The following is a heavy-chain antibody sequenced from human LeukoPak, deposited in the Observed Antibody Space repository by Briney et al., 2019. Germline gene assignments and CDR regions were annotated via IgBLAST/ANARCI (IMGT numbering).Heavy chain of an antibody. D-gene: IGHD1/OR15-1a*01. V-gene: IGHV3-7*01. J-gene: IGHJ4*02. CDR3: AREGTRGFFDS. CDR2: INLDGSEK. CDR1: GFTFSSYW. Sequence: PGGSLRLSCAASGFTFSSYWMSWVRQAPGKGLEWVADINLDGSEKYYVDSVKGRFTISRDNAKNSLNLHTNSLRAEDTAVYYCAREGTRGFFDSWGQGTLVTVSS.